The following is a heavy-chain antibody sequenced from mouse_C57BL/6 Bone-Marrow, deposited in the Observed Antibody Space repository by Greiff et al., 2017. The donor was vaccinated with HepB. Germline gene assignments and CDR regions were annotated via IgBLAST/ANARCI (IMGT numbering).Heavy chain of an antibody. J-gene: IGHJ3*01. CDR3: ARRVYYGSPFAY. V-gene: IGHV1-54*01. CDR2: INPGSGGT. D-gene: IGHD1-1*01. Sequence: QVQLKESGAELVRPGTSVKVSCKASGYAFTNYLIEWVKQRPGQGLEWIGVINPGSGGTNYNEKFKGKATLTADKSSSTAYMQLSSLTSEDSAVYFCARRVYYGSPFAYWGQGTLVTVSA. CDR1: GYAFTNYL.